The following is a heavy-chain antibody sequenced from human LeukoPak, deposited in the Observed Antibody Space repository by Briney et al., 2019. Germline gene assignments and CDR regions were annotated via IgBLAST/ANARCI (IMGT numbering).Heavy chain of an antibody. V-gene: IGHV4-61*01. CDR1: GGSISSGSYY. Sequence: PSQTLSLTCTVSGGSISSGSYYWSWIRPPQGKGLNWFGYIYYSGSTNYNPSLKSRVTISVYTSKNQFSLKLSSVTAADTAVYYCARRVVTPTLTLFVYWGPGALVTGSS. J-gene: IGHJ4*02. CDR2: IYYSGST. D-gene: IGHD3-22*01. CDR3: ARRVVTPTLTLFVY.